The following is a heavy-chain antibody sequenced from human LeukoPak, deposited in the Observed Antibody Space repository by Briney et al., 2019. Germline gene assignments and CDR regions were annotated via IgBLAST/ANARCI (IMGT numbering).Heavy chain of an antibody. Sequence: SETLSLTCTVSGGSISSYYWSWIRQPPGKGLEWIGYVYNSGGTNYNPSLKSRVTISIDTSKNQFSLKLSSVTAADAAVYYCARHGGSYSFDFWGQGTLVTVSS. CDR2: VYNSGGT. D-gene: IGHD1-26*01. J-gene: IGHJ4*02. CDR1: GGSISSYY. CDR3: ARHGGSYSFDF. V-gene: IGHV4-59*08.